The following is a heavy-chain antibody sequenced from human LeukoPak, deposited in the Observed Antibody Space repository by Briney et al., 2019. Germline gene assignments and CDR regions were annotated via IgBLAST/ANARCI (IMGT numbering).Heavy chain of an antibody. CDR3: ARLQWFGGYYFDY. V-gene: IGHV3-48*03. D-gene: IGHD3-10*01. J-gene: IGHJ4*02. CDR2: ISSSGSTI. Sequence: GGSLRLSCAPSGFTFSSYEMNWVRQAPGKGLEWVSYISSSGSTIYYADSVKGRFTISRDNAKNSLYLQMNSLRAEDTAVYYCARLQWFGGYYFDYWGQGTLVTVSS. CDR1: GFTFSSYE.